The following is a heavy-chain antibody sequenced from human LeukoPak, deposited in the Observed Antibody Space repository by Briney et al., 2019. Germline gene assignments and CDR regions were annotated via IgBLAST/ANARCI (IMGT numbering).Heavy chain of an antibody. CDR2: INHSGST. CDR1: GGSFSGYY. Sequence: PSETLSLTCAVYGGSFSGYYWGWIRQPPGKGLEWIGEINHSGSTNYNPSLKSRVTISVDTSKNQFSLKLSSVTAADTAVYYCARGPARRWFQHWGQGTLVTVSS. J-gene: IGHJ1*01. V-gene: IGHV4-34*01. CDR3: ARGPARRWFQH.